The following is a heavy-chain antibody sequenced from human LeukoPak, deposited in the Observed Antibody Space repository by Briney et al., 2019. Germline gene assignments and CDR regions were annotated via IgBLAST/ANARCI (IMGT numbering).Heavy chain of an antibody. CDR2: FYHSART. V-gene: IGHV4-30-2*01. CDR1: GGSISSGGYA. J-gene: IGHJ2*01. CDR3: ARLTTNDWYLYL. D-gene: IGHD2/OR15-2a*01. Sequence: PSQTLSPTCAVSGGSISSGGYAWSWIRQPPGKGLEWIGYFYHSARTYYKTSLKSRVTISVDRSKHQFSLNLSSVTAADTVVYYCARLTTNDWYLYLWGRGTLVTVSS.